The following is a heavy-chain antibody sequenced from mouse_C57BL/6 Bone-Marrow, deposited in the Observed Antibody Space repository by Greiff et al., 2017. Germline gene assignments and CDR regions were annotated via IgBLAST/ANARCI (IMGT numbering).Heavy chain of an antibody. D-gene: IGHD2-3*01. CDR3: ARRPYRDDGYPAWFAY. CDR2: INPNNGGT. Sequence: VQLQQSGPELVKPGASVKIPCKASGYTFTDYNMDWVKQSHGKSLEWIGDINPNNGGTIYNQQVKGKATLTVDKSSSTAYMALRSLTSEDTAVYDCARRPYRDDGYPAWFAYWGQGTLVTVSA. CDR1: GYTFTDYN. J-gene: IGHJ3*01. V-gene: IGHV1-18*01.